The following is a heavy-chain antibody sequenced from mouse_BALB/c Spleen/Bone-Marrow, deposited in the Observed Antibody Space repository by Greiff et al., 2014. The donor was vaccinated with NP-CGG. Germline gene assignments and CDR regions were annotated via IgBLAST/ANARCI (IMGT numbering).Heavy chain of an antibody. Sequence: EVQLVESGAELAKPGASVKLSCTASGFNIKDTYMHWVKQRPEQGLEWIGRIDPANGDTKYDPKLQGKATITADTSSNTAYLQLSSLTSEDTAVYYCTKPSFYYGSSYWYFDVWGAGTTVTVSS. CDR1: GFNIKDTY. V-gene: IGHV14-3*02. J-gene: IGHJ1*01. CDR2: IDPANGDT. CDR3: TKPSFYYGSSYWYFDV. D-gene: IGHD1-1*01.